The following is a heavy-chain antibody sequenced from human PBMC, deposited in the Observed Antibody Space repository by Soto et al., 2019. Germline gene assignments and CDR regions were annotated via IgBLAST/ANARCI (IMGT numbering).Heavy chain of an antibody. CDR3: ARITYYDFWSGYYPGAFDI. D-gene: IGHD3-3*01. CDR2: IKQDGSEK. J-gene: IGHJ3*02. CDR1: GFTFSSYW. Sequence: GSLRLSCAASGFTFSSYWMSWVRQAPGKGLEWVVNIKQDGSEKYYVDSVKGRFTISRDNAKNSLYLQMNSLRAEDTAVYYCARITYYDFWSGYYPGAFDIWGQGTMVTVS. V-gene: IGHV3-7*01.